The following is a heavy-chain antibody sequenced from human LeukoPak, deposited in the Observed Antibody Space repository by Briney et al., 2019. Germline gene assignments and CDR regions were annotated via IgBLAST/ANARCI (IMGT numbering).Heavy chain of an antibody. CDR2: ISSNGGST. J-gene: IGHJ4*02. D-gene: IGHD6-19*01. Sequence: GGSLRLSCAASGFTFSSYAMHWVRQAPGKGLEYVSAISSNGGSTYYANSVKGRFTISRDNSKNTLYLQMGSLRAEDMAVYYCARGSSGWYGPFNYWGQGTLVTVSS. CDR3: ARGSSGWYGPFNY. V-gene: IGHV3-64*01. CDR1: GFTFSSYA.